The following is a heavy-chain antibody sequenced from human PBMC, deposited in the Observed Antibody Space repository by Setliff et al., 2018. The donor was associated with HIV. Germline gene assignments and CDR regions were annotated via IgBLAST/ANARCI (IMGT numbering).Heavy chain of an antibody. CDR1: GYTFTSFG. CDR3: ARLYYNFWSGYYTGAGPNDY. Sequence: ASVKVSCKASGYTFTSFGISWVRQAPGQGLEWMGWISAYNGNTNYAQKLQGRVTMTTDTSTSTAYIELRSLRSDDTAVYYCARLYYNFWSGYYTGAGPNDYWGQGTLVTVSS. D-gene: IGHD3-3*01. J-gene: IGHJ4*02. CDR2: ISAYNGNT. V-gene: IGHV1-18*01.